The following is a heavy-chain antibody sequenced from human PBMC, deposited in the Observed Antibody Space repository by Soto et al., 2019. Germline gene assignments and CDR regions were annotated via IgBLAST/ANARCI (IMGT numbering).Heavy chain of an antibody. D-gene: IGHD5-12*01. CDR3: AHSDGGYSLIYFYS. Sequence: SAPTPVKRPQTTTVSCTFAGFSFTTEGEAVDWFRQTPGGALEWLTLIYYNDDRRFSPSLKTRLTITGDTSKNQVVLSLTNVDPGDTATYFCAHSDGGYSLIYFYSWGPG. CDR1: GFSFTTEGEA. J-gene: IGHJ4*02. V-gene: IGHV2-5*01. CDR2: IYYNDDR.